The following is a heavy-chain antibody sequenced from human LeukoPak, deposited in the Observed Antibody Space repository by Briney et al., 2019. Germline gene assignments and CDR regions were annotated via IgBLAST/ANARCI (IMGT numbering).Heavy chain of an antibody. D-gene: IGHD1-1*01. CDR2: IKQDESEK. J-gene: IGHJ4*02. CDR3: ARDKIEGPTKLDY. Sequence: GGSLRLSCAASGFTFSSYWMSWVRQAPGKGLEWVANIKQDESEKYYVGSLKGRFTISRDNAKNSLYLQMNSLRAEDTAVYYCARDKIEGPTKLDYWGQGILVTVSS. CDR1: GFTFSSYW. V-gene: IGHV3-7*01.